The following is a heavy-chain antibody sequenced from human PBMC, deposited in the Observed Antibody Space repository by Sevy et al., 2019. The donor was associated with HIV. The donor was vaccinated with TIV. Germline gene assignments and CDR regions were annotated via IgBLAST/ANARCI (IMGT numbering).Heavy chain of an antibody. J-gene: IGHJ6*02. CDR2: SSPFTGSP. Sequence: ASVKVSCKASGYNFINYGISWVRQAPGQGLEWVGGSSPFTGSPNYPQKLQDRVTVTTDTATNTASMELRNLRSDDTAVYYCGKCTLWVYDPTNRKCGMDVWGQGTTVTVSS. CDR1: GYNFINYG. CDR3: GKCTLWVYDPTNRKCGMDV. D-gene: IGHD5-12*01. V-gene: IGHV1-18*01.